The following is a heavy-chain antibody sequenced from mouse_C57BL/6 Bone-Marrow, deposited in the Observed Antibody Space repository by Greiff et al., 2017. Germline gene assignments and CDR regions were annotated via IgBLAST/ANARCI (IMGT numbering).Heavy chain of an antibody. CDR2: IYPGSGNT. CDR1: GYTFTDYY. V-gene: IGHV1-76*01. J-gene: IGHJ1*03. Sequence: VQLQQSGAELVRPGASVKLSCKASGYTFTDYYIHWVKQRPGQGLEWIARIYPGSGNTYYNEKFKGKATLTAEKSSSTAYMQLSSLTSEDSAVYVCARRGLLLYWDFDVWGTGTTVTVSS. D-gene: IGHD2-10*01. CDR3: ARRGLLLYWDFDV.